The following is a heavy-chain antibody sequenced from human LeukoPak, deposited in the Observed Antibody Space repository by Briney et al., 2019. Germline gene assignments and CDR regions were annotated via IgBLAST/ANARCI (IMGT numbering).Heavy chain of an antibody. D-gene: IGHD5-18*01. J-gene: IGHJ3*02. Sequence: AGGSLRLSCAASGFTFSSYAMNWVRQAPGKGLEWVSTISGSGGSTYYADSVKGRFTISRDNSKNTLYLQMNSLRAEDTAVYYCAQAVKGYSYGDDAFDIWGQGTMVIVSS. CDR1: GFTFSSYA. V-gene: IGHV3-23*01. CDR2: ISGSGGST. CDR3: AQAVKGYSYGDDAFDI.